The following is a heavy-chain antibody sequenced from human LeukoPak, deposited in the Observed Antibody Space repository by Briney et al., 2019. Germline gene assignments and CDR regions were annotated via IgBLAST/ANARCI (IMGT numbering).Heavy chain of an antibody. J-gene: IGHJ4*02. V-gene: IGHV3-21*01. Sequence: GGSLRLSCAASAFTFSSYTMNWVRQAPGKGLEWVSSITTSSTYIYYADSVRGRFTISRDNAKNSLYLRMSSLRVEDTAVYYCARGEGYYASGSYYIDYWGQGTQVTVSS. CDR3: ARGEGYYASGSYYIDY. D-gene: IGHD3-10*01. CDR2: ITTSSTYI. CDR1: AFTFSSYT.